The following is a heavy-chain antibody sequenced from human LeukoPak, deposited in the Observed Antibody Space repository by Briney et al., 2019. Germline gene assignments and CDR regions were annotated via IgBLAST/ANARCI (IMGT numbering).Heavy chain of an antibody. J-gene: IGHJ5*02. CDR3: SRRVDSTPWFDP. V-gene: IGHV3-74*01. CDR2: ISGDGTTT. D-gene: IGHD2-15*01. CDR1: GFTFSNYF. Sequence: GGSLRLSCAASGFTFSNYFMQWVRQAPGKGMVWVSRISGDGTTTIYADSVKGRFTISRDHAKNSLYLQMNTLRDHDTAVYYFSRRVDSTPWFDPWGQGTLVTVSS.